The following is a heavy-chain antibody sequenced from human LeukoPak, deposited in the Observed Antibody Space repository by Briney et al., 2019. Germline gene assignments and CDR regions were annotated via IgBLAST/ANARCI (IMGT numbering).Heavy chain of an antibody. CDR1: GFTFTSYA. CDR3: AKERLGGNYGDYAVDY. D-gene: IGHD4-17*01. V-gene: IGHV3-23*01. J-gene: IGHJ4*02. Sequence: GGSLRLSCAASGFTFTSYAMGWVRQAPGKGLEWVSSVSGSGDGTYYADSVKGRFTISRDNSKKTLDLHMDSLRAEDTAVYYCAKERLGGNYGDYAVDYWGQGTMVTVSS. CDR2: VSGSGDGT.